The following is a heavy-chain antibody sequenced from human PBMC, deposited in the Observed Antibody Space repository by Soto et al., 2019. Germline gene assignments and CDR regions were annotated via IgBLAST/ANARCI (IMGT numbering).Heavy chain of an antibody. D-gene: IGHD6-19*01. CDR3: ARAGGLGAVAVDY. V-gene: IGHV4-30-2*01. J-gene: IGHJ4*02. CDR2: IYHSGST. CDR1: GGSISSGGYS. Sequence: QLQLQESGSGLVKPSQTLSLTCAVSGGSISSGGYSWSWIRQPPGKGLEWIGYIYHSGSTYYNPSLKSRVTLSVDRSKNQFSLKLSYVTAADTAVYYCARAGGLGAVAVDYWGQGTLVTVSS.